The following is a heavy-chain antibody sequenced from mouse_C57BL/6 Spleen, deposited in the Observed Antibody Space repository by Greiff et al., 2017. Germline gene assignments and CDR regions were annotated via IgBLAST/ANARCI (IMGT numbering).Heavy chain of an antibody. CDR1: GFSLTSYG. CDR2: IWRGGST. V-gene: IGHV2-5*01. D-gene: IGHD2-3*01. Sequence: VQVVESGPGLVQPSQSLSITCTVSGFSLTSYGVHWVRQSPGKGLEWLGVIWRGGSTDYNAAFMSRLSITKDNSKSQVFFKMNSLQADDTAIYYCAKNPGWLLHDYAMDYWGQGTSVTVSS. J-gene: IGHJ4*01. CDR3: AKNPGWLLHDYAMDY.